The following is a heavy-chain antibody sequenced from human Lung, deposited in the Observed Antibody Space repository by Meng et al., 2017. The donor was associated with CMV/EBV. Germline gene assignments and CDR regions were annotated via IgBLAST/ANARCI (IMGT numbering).Heavy chain of an antibody. D-gene: IGHD3-3*01. J-gene: IGHJ6*02. Sequence: ASXXVSXKASGYTFGGDYMHWVRQAPGQGLEWMGWINPNSGGTNYAQKFQGRVTMTRDTSINTAYMELSRLRSDDTAVYYCARDVNSRSGYVYYYYGMDVWXQGTTVTVSS. CDR2: INPNSGGT. V-gene: IGHV1-2*02. CDR3: ARDVNSRSGYVYYYYGMDV. CDR1: GYTFGGDY.